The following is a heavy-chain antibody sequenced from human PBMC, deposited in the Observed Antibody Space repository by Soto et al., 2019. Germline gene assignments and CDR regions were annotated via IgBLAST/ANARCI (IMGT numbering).Heavy chain of an antibody. D-gene: IGHD2-2*01. CDR2: IYISGST. Sequence: QVQLQVSGPGLLKPSETLSLTCTVSGGSISSYYWSWIRQPAGKGLEWIGRIYISGSTNYNPPLKSRATMSIATFKNQFPLKPDSVTAADTAGYYCARACSSNSCYDVFDYWGQGTLVTVSS. V-gene: IGHV4-4*07. CDR3: ARACSSNSCYDVFDY. J-gene: IGHJ4*02. CDR1: GGSISSYY.